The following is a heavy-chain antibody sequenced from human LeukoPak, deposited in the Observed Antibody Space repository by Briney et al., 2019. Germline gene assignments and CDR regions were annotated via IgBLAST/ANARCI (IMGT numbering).Heavy chain of an antibody. CDR1: GGSISNYY. CDR3: ARRNHYFYYMDV. Sequence: PSETLSLTCTVSGGSISNYYWSWIRQSPVKGLEWIGYIYSSRSAFYNPSLESRVTISLDTSENHFSLNLRSVTAADTAVYYCARRNHYFYYMDVWGKGTTVTVSS. J-gene: IGHJ6*03. CDR2: IYSSRSA. V-gene: IGHV4-4*09.